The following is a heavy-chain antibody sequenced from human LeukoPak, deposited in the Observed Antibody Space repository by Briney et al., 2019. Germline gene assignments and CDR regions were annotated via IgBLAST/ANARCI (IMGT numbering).Heavy chain of an antibody. J-gene: IGHJ4*02. Sequence: GESLKISCKGSGYSFSSYWIGWVRQMPGKGLEWMGIIYPGDSDTRYSPSFQGQVTISADKSIKTAYLQWSSLKASDTAMYYCASSTAVTTHYFDFWGQGTLVTVSS. D-gene: IGHD4-17*01. CDR2: IYPGDSDT. CDR1: GYSFSSYW. V-gene: IGHV5-51*01. CDR3: ASSTAVTTHYFDF.